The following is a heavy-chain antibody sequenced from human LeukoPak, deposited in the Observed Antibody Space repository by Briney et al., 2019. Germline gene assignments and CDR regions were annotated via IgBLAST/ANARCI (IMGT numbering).Heavy chain of an antibody. CDR3: ARHSGSSPHYFDY. V-gene: IGHV4-59*08. CDR2: IYYSGST. J-gene: IGHJ4*02. D-gene: IGHD1-26*01. Sequence: PSETLSLTCTVSGGSISSYYWSWLRQPPGKGLEWIGFIYYSGSTHYKSSLTSRVTISVDTSKNQFSLRLSSVTAADTAVYYCARHSGSSPHYFDYWGQGTLVTVSS. CDR1: GGSISSYY.